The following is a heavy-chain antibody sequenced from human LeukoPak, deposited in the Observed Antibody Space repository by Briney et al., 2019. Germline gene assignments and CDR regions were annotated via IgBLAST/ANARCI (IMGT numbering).Heavy chain of an antibody. J-gene: IGHJ4*02. Sequence: PSETLSLTCTVSGGSISSYYWSWIRQPPGKGLEWIGSIYYSGSTYYNPSLKSRVTISVDTSKNQFSLKLSSVTAADTAVYYCARLLYGLKVPAAMKDYWGQGTLVTVSS. D-gene: IGHD2-2*01. CDR2: IYYSGST. V-gene: IGHV4-59*05. CDR3: ARLLYGLKVPAAMKDY. CDR1: GGSISSYY.